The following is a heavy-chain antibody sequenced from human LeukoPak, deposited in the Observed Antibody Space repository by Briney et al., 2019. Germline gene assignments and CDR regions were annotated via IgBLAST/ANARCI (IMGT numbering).Heavy chain of an antibody. Sequence: GGSLRLSCAASGFTFSSYAMTWVRQAPGKGLEWVSAISGSGGNTYYADSVKGQFTISRDNSKNTLYLQMNNLRAEDTAVYYCAKADYYYYMDAWGKGTTVTVSS. CDR1: GFTFSSYA. V-gene: IGHV3-23*01. J-gene: IGHJ6*03. CDR3: AKADYYYYMDA. CDR2: ISGSGGNT.